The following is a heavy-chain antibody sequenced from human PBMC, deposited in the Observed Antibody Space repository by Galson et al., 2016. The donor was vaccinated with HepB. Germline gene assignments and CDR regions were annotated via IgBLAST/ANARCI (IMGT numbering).Heavy chain of an antibody. V-gene: IGHV3-74*01. Sequence: SLRLSCAVSGFNFSTYWMHWVRQAPGEGLVWVSRMNRDGSTTNYVDSVKGRFTISRDNAENTLYLQMDSLRVDDTAVYYCARMNYYGSGSPIDHWGQGSLVTVSS. CDR3: ARMNYYGSGSPIDH. D-gene: IGHD3-10*01. CDR2: MNRDGSTT. CDR1: GFNFSTYW. J-gene: IGHJ4*02.